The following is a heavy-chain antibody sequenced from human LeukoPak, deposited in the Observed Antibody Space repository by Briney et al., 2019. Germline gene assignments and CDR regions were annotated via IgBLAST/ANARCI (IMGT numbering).Heavy chain of an antibody. CDR3: AKSYDFWSGYYSSFDY. J-gene: IGHJ4*02. V-gene: IGHV3-30*02. CDR1: GFTFSSYG. D-gene: IGHD3-3*01. Sequence: GGSLRLSCAASGFTFSSYGMHWVRQAPGKGLEWVAFIRYDGSNKYYADSVKGRFTISRDNSKNTLYLQMNSLRAEDTAVYYCAKSYDFWSGYYSSFDYWGQGTLVTVSS. CDR2: IRYDGSNK.